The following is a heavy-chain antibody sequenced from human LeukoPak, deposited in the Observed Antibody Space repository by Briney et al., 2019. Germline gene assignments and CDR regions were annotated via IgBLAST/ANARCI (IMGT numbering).Heavy chain of an antibody. V-gene: IGHV3-23*01. D-gene: IGHD5-18*01. CDR1: GFTVSSNY. CDR2: ISGSGGTT. CDR3: AKVNEYSYGYGRYYFDF. Sequence: GGSLRLSCAASGFTVSSNYMSWVRQAPGKGLEWVSGISGSGGTTYYADSVKGRFTISRDNSKNALYLQMSSLRAEDTAVYYCAKVNEYSYGYGRYYFDFWGQGTLVTVSS. J-gene: IGHJ4*02.